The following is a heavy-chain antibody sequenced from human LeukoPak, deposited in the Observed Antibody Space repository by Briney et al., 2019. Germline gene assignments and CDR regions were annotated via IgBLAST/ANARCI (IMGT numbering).Heavy chain of an antibody. CDR2: INPNSGGT. Sequence: ASVKVSCKASGYTFTGYYMHWVRQAPGQGLEWMGRINPNSGGTNYAQKFQGRVTMTRDTSISTAYMELSRLRSDDTAVYYCARDSPYFGVVIIPTGPWGQGTLVTVSS. V-gene: IGHV1-2*06. D-gene: IGHD3-3*01. CDR1: GYTFTGYY. CDR3: ARDSPYFGVVIIPTGP. J-gene: IGHJ5*02.